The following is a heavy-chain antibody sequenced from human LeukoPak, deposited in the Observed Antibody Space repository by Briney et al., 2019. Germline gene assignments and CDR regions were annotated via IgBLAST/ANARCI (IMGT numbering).Heavy chain of an antibody. CDR1: GYTFTTYD. CDR3: ARGRGSGHKENWFDP. CDR2: MNPNSGNT. V-gene: IGHV1-8*01. J-gene: IGHJ5*02. D-gene: IGHD6-19*01. Sequence: ASVKVSCKASGYTFTTYDINWVRQATGQGLEWMGWMNPNSGNTGYTQKFQGRVTMTRNTSISTAYMELSSLRSEDTAVYYCARGRGSGHKENWFDPWGQGTLVTVS.